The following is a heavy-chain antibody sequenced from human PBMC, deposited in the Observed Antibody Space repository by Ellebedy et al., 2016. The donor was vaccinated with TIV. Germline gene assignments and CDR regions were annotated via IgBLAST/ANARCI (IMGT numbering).Heavy chain of an antibody. CDR1: GFTFSSYS. D-gene: IGHD5-24*01. Sequence: PGGSLRLSCAASGFTFSSYSMTWVRQAPGKGPEWVSSISSSSSYIYYADSVTGRFTISRDNSKNSLYLQMNSLRAEDTAVYYCARQSQKMATIPGDLGYWGQGTLVTVSS. CDR3: ARQSQKMATIPGDLGY. V-gene: IGHV3-21*01. CDR2: ISSSSSYI. J-gene: IGHJ4*02.